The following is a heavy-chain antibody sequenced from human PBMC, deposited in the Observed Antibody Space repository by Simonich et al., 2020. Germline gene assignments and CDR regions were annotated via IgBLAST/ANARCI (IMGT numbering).Heavy chain of an antibody. CDR1: GFTFSSYE. J-gene: IGHJ3*02. CDR3: AREKWLRFAFDI. D-gene: IGHD5-12*01. CDR2: ISSSGSTI. Sequence: QPGGSLRLSFAASGFTFSSYEMNWVRQAPGKGLEWVSYISSSGSTIYYADSVKGRFTISRDNAKNSLYLQMNSLRAEDTAVYYCAREKWLRFAFDIWGQGTMVTVSS. V-gene: IGHV3-48*03.